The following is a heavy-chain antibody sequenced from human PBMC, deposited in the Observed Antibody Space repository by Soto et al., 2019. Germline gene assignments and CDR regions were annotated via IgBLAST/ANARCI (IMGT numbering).Heavy chain of an antibody. CDR3: ALVRYFIGTSCYPGAFDI. CDR2: IYYSGST. Sequence: PSETLSLTCTVSGGSINSGDYYWSWIRQPPGKGLEWIGYIYYSGSTYYNPSLKSRVTISVDMSKNQFSLKLSSVTAADTAVYYCALVRYFIGTSCYPGAFDIWGQGTMVPVSS. V-gene: IGHV4-30-4*01. CDR1: GGSINSGDYY. J-gene: IGHJ3*02. D-gene: IGHD2-2*01.